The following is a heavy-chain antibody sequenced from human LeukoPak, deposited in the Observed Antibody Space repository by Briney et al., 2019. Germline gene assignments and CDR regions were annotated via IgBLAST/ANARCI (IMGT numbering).Heavy chain of an antibody. V-gene: IGHV4-34*01. J-gene: IGHJ4*02. D-gene: IGHD6-13*01. CDR3: ARGLAAAGTPLDY. Sequence: PSETLSLTCAVYGGSFSGYYWSWIRQPPGKGLEWIGEINHSGSTNYNPSLKSLVTISVDTSKNQFSLKLSSVTAADTAVYYCARGLAAAGTPLDYWGQGTLVTVSS. CDR2: INHSGST. CDR1: GGSFSGYY.